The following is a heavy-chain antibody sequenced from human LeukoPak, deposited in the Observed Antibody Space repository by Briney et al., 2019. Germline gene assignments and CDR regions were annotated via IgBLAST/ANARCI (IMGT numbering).Heavy chain of an antibody. D-gene: IGHD6-13*01. CDR2: IFYSGST. CDR3: ARRAAGAGDFDY. J-gene: IGHJ4*02. V-gene: IGHV4-39*01. CDR1: AGSISSSSYY. Sequence: KPSETLSLTCTVSAGSISSSSYYWGWIRQPPGKGLEWNGSIFYSGSTYYNPFLKSRVAISVDTSKNQFSLNLSSVTAADTAVYYCARRAAGAGDFDYWGQGTLVTVSS.